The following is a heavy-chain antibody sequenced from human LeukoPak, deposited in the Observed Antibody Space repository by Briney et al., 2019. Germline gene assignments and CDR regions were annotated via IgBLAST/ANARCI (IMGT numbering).Heavy chain of an antibody. CDR3: ASSRGGWYNYYYYMDV. V-gene: IGHV4-39*07. Sequence: SETLSLTCTVSGGSISTSNYYWGWIRQPPGKGLEWIGEINHSGSTNYNPSLKSRVTVSVDTSKNQFSLKLSSVTAADTAVYYCASSRGGWYNYYYYMDVWGKGTTVTVSS. CDR2: INHSGST. D-gene: IGHD6-19*01. J-gene: IGHJ6*03. CDR1: GGSISTSNYY.